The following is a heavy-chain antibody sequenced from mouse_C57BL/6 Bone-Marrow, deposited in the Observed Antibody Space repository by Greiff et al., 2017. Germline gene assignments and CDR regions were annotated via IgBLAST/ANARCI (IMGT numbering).Heavy chain of an antibody. CDR2: INPSPGGA. J-gene: IGHJ2*01. CDR3: ASSIDGYPCSFDY. D-gene: IGHD2-3*01. V-gene: IGHV1-53*01. Sequence: VPLQQSGTELVKPGASVKLSCKASGYTLSSYWLHWVTQRPGQGLEWIGDINPSPGGARHNAKFTGQATLTAANSSRTAYVQLSSLASEDAAVYYCASSIDGYPCSFDYRGLGTTLPGAS. CDR1: GYTLSSYW.